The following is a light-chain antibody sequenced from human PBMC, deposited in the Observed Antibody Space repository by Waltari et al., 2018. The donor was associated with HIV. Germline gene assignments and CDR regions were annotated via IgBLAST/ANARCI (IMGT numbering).Light chain of an antibody. Sequence: EILMTQSPAPRSLSSGERATLSCRASQSVNSNLAWYQQKPGQTPRLLIYGTSTRATDIPARFSGSGSGTEFTLTISSLQSEDFAVYYCHHYNNWRETFGQGTKVEIK. CDR1: QSVNSN. J-gene: IGKJ1*01. CDR2: GTS. V-gene: IGKV3-15*01. CDR3: HHYNNWRET.